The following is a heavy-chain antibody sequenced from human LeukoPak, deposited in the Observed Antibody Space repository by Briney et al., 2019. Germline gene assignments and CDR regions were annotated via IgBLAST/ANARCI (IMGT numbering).Heavy chain of an antibody. CDR1: GFTPGTYA. J-gene: IGHJ6*02. V-gene: IGHV3-64D*09. CDR2: SSSNGGST. D-gene: IGHD3-22*01. Sequence: GRSLSLSCSPTGFTPGTYAMCWVRHVPGEGLECVSGSSSNGGSTYYADSVKGRFTISRDNSKNMLYLQMSSLRAEDTAVYYCVNPGWHFDRSGYSYYYPMDVWGQGTTVTVS. CDR3: VNPGWHFDRSGYSYYYPMDV.